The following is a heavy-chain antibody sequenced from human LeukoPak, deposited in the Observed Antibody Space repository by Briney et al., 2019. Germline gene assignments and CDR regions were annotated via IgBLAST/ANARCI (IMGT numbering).Heavy chain of an antibody. V-gene: IGHV4-30-4*08. J-gene: IGHJ6*03. D-gene: IGHD2-2*01. CDR2: IYYSGST. Sequence: LRLSCAASGFTFSSYAMSWVRQAPGKGLEWIGYIYYSGSTYYNPSLRSRVTMSVDTSKNQFSLKLSSVTAADTAVYYCATDIVVVPRRYYNMDVWGKGTTVTVSS. CDR1: GFTFSSYA. CDR3: ATDIVVVPRRYYNMDV.